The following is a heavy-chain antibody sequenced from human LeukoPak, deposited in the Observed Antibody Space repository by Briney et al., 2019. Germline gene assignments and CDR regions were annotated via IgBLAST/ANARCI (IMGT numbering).Heavy chain of an antibody. J-gene: IGHJ4*02. CDR1: GFMFDDYG. Sequence: GGSLRLSCAASGFMFDDYGMSWVRQAPGKGLEWVSGISWNGGNTGYADSVKGRFTISRDNAKNSLFLQVNSLRADDTAFYYCAREGIYCVNGVCYLDYWGQGTLVTVSS. V-gene: IGHV3-20*04. CDR3: AREGIYCVNGVCYLDY. CDR2: ISWNGGNT. D-gene: IGHD2-8*01.